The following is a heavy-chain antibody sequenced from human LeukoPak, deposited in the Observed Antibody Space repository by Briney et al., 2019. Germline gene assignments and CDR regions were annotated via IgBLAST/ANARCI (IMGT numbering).Heavy chain of an antibody. J-gene: IGHJ4*02. Sequence: PGGSLRLSCAASGFTFSSYWMTWVRQAPGKGLEWVANIKQDGSEKYYVDSVKGRFIISRDNTKNSVDLQMNSLRAEDTAVYFCATTLGRVFGVVAPIDYWGQGTLVTVSS. V-gene: IGHV3-7*01. CDR3: ATTLGRVFGVVAPIDY. D-gene: IGHD3-3*01. CDR1: GFTFSSYW. CDR2: IKQDGSEK.